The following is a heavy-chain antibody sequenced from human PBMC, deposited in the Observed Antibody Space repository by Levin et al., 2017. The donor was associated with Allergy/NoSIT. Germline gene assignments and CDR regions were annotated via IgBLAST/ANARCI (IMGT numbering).Heavy chain of an antibody. CDR1: GFTFSSYG. D-gene: IGHD2-15*01. CDR2: IWYDGRNK. J-gene: IGHJ4*02. Sequence: GESLKISCAASGFTFSSYGMHWVRQAPGKGLEWVAVIWYDGRNKYHADSVKGRFTISRDNSKNTLYLQMNSLRAEDTAVYYCARAWGDDCSGGSCPDYWGQGTRVSVSS. V-gene: IGHV3-33*01. CDR3: ARAWGDDCSGGSCPDY.